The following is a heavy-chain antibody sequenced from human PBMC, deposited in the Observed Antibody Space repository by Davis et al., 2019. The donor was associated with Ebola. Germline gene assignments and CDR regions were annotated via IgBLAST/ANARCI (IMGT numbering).Heavy chain of an antibody. V-gene: IGHV1-18*04. J-gene: IGHJ5*02. Sequence: AASVKVSCKASGYTFTGYYMHWVRQAPGQGLEWMGWISAYNGNTNYAQKLQGRVTMTTDTSTSTAYMELRSLRSDDTAVYYCARGVTMIVVSNWFDPWGQGTLVTVSS. CDR3: ARGVTMIVVSNWFDP. CDR1: GYTFTGYY. D-gene: IGHD3-22*01. CDR2: ISAYNGNT.